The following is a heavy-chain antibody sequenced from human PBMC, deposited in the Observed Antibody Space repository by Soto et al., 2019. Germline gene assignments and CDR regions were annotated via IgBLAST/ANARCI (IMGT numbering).Heavy chain of an antibody. Sequence: ASVKVSCKASGYTFTSYGISWVRQAPGQGLEWMGWISAYNGNTNYAQKLQGRVTMTTDTSTSTAYMELRSLRSDDTAVYYCARLLWVSSGWYYFDYWGQGTLVTSPQ. CDR2: ISAYNGNT. D-gene: IGHD6-19*01. CDR3: ARLLWVSSGWYYFDY. CDR1: GYTFTSYG. V-gene: IGHV1-18*01. J-gene: IGHJ4*02.